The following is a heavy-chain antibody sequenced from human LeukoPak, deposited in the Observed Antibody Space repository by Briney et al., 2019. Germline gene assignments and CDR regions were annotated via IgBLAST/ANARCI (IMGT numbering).Heavy chain of an antibody. Sequence: PGRSLRLSCAASGFTFDDYAMHWVRQAPGKGLEWVSGISWNSGSIGYADSVKGRFTISRDNAKNSLYLQMNSLRAEDTALYYCAKDTQLLRFNYFDYWGQGTLVTVSS. CDR2: ISWNSGSI. CDR3: AKDTQLLRFNYFDY. CDR1: GFTFDDYA. V-gene: IGHV3-9*01. D-gene: IGHD2-2*01. J-gene: IGHJ4*02.